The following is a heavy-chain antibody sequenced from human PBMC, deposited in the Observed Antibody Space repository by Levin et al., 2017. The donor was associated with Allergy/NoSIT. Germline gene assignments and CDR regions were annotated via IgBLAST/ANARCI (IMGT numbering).Heavy chain of an antibody. J-gene: IGHJ3*02. CDR1: GFTFSSYW. CDR2: IKQDGSEK. D-gene: IGHD6-6*01. Sequence: PGGSLRLSCAASGFTFSSYWMSWVRQAPGKGLEWVANIKQDGSEKYYVDSVKGRFTISRDNAKNSLYLQMNSLRAEDTAVYYCARGSRGRPVFAFDIWGQGTMVTVSS. CDR3: ARGSRGRPVFAFDI. V-gene: IGHV3-7*01.